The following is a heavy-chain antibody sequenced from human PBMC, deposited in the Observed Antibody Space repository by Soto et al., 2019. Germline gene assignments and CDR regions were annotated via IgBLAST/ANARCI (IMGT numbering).Heavy chain of an antibody. CDR2: IYWNDDK. CDR3: AHIRITMVRGVITRWFDP. V-gene: IGHV2-5*01. Sequence: SGPTLVNPTQTLTLTFSSSGVSLSASGVGVGWIRQPPGKALEWLALIYWNDDKRYSPSLKSRLTITKDNSKDQVVLTMTNMDPVDTATYYCAHIRITMVRGVITRWFDPWGQGTLVTVSS. J-gene: IGHJ5*02. CDR1: GVSLSASGVG. D-gene: IGHD3-10*01.